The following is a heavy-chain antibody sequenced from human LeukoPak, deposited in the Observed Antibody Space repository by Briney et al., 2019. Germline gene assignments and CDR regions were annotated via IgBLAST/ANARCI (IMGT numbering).Heavy chain of an antibody. CDR2: ISWNSGSI. CDR1: GLTFDDYA. CDR3: AKGGGYSSSWCLYFDY. J-gene: IGHJ4*02. D-gene: IGHD6-13*01. Sequence: GGSLRLSCAASGLTFDDYAMHWVRQAPGKGLEWVSGISWNSGSIGYADSVKGRFTISRDNAKNSLYLQMNSLRAEDTALYYCAKGGGYSSSWCLYFDYWGQGTLVTVSS. V-gene: IGHV3-9*01.